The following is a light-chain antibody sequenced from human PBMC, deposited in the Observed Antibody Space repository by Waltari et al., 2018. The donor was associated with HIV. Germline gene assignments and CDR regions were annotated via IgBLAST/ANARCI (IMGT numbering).Light chain of an antibody. CDR1: HSISSY. Sequence: DIQMTHSPSSLSASVVDRVTITCRASHSISSYLNWYQQKPGKAPKLLIYAASSLQSGVPSRLSGSGSGTDVTLTISSLQPEDFATYYCQQSYSTLLTFGGGTKVEIK. J-gene: IGKJ4*01. CDR3: QQSYSTLLT. CDR2: AAS. V-gene: IGKV1-39*01.